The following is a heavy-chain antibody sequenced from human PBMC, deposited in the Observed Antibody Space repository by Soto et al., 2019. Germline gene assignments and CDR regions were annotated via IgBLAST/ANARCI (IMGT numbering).Heavy chain of an antibody. J-gene: IGHJ4*02. Sequence: EVQLVESGGGLVQPGRSLRLSCAASGFTFDDYAMHWVRQAPGKGLEWVSGISWNSGSIGYADSVKGRFTISRDNAKNSLYLQMNSLRAEDTALYYCAKEYTAMVENFDYWGQGTLVTVSS. CDR3: AKEYTAMVENFDY. V-gene: IGHV3-9*01. D-gene: IGHD5-18*01. CDR1: GFTFDDYA. CDR2: ISWNSGSI.